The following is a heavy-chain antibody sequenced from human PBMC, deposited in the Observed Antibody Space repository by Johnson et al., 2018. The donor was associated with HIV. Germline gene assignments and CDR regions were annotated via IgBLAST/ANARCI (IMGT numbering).Heavy chain of an antibody. D-gene: IGHD1-26*01. V-gene: IGHV3-30*19. Sequence: QVQLVESGGDVVQPGGSLRLSCAASGFSFSSYGIHWVRQAPGKGLEWVAVISYDGSNKYYADSVKGRFTISRDNSKNTLYLQMNSLRVEEPAVYYCASSSPYSGSYGDAFDIWGQGTLVTVSS. CDR2: ISYDGSNK. J-gene: IGHJ3*02. CDR3: ASSSPYSGSYGDAFDI. CDR1: GFSFSSYG.